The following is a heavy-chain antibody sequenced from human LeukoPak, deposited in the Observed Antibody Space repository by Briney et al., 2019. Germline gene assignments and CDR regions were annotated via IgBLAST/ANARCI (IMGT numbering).Heavy chain of an antibody. Sequence: PGASLRLSCAASGFTFSGSAMHWVRQTSGKGLEWVGRIRSKTNSYATAYAASVKGRFTISRDDSKNTAYLQMNSLKTEDTAVYYCTRIETTVTGFDYWGQGTLVTVSS. D-gene: IGHD4-11*01. CDR1: GFTFSGSA. J-gene: IGHJ4*02. V-gene: IGHV3-73*01. CDR2: IRSKTNSYAT. CDR3: TRIETTVTGFDY.